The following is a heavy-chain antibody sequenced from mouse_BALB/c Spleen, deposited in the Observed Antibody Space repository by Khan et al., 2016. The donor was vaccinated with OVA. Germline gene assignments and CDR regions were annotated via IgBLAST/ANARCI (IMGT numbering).Heavy chain of an antibody. CDR2: ISYNGNT. CDR3: ARVYGGDFDY. Sequence: EVQLQESGPGLVKPSQSLSLTCTVTGYSITSDYAWNWMRQFPGNKVEWMGFISYNGNTNYNPSFKGRISITRDTSKNTFFLQLNSVTTEDTATYYCARVYGGDFDYWGQGTTLTVSS. J-gene: IGHJ2*01. D-gene: IGHD1-1*01. CDR1: GYSITSDYA. V-gene: IGHV3-2*02.